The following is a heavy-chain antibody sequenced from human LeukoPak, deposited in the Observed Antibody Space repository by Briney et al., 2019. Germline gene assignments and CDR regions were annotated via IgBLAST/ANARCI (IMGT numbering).Heavy chain of an antibody. V-gene: IGHV3-74*01. CDR2: INNDGSST. D-gene: IGHD1-26*01. Sequence: GGSLRLSCATSGFTFSSYWMHWARQAPGKGLVWVSRINNDGSSTSYADSVKGRFTISRDNAKNTLYLQMNSLRAEDTAVFYCAKDREYSGSYRPGPTRYYYGMDVWGQGTTVTVSS. CDR1: GFTFSSYW. J-gene: IGHJ6*02. CDR3: AKDREYSGSYRPGPTRYYYGMDV.